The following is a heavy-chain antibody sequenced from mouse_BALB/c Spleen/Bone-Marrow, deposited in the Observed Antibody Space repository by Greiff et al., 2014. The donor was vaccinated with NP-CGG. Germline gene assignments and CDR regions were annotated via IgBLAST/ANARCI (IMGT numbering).Heavy chain of an antibody. V-gene: IGHV1S81*02. J-gene: IGHJ1*01. Sequence: VQLQQSGAELVKPGASVKLSCKASGYTFTSYYMYWVKQRPGQGLEWIGEINPSNGGTNFNEEFKSKATLTVDKSSSTAYMQLSSLTSEDSAVYYCTRSYYGNYFDVWGAGTTVTVSS. CDR3: TRSYYGNYFDV. D-gene: IGHD2-1*01. CDR1: GYTFTSYY. CDR2: INPSNGGT.